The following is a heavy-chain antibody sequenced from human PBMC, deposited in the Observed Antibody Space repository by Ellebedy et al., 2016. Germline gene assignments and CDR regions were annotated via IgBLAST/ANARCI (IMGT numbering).Heavy chain of an antibody. CDR2: ISGSGDST. Sequence: GESLKISXAASGFTFSSYAMSWVRQAPGKGLEWLSGISGSGDSTYHADSVKGRFTISRDNSKNTLYLQMNSLRAEDTAVYYCAKDDMVRGLIAYYYGMDVWGQGTTVTVSS. CDR1: GFTFSSYA. V-gene: IGHV3-23*01. D-gene: IGHD3-10*01. CDR3: AKDDMVRGLIAYYYGMDV. J-gene: IGHJ6*02.